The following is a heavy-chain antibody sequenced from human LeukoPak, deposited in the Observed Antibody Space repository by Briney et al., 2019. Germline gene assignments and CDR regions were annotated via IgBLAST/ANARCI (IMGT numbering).Heavy chain of an antibody. D-gene: IGHD6-13*01. V-gene: IGHV1-8*01. CDR3: ARGLEGAAAGTYYYYMDV. CDR1: GYTFTSYD. Sequence: ASVKVSCKASGYTFTSYDINWVRQATGQGLEWMGWMNPNSGNTGYAQKFQGRVTMTRNTSISTAYMELSSLRSEDTAVYYCARGLEGAAAGTYYYYMDVWGKGTTVTISS. CDR2: MNPNSGNT. J-gene: IGHJ6*03.